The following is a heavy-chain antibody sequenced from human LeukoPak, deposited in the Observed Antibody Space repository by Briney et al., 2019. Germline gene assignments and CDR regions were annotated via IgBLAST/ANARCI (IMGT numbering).Heavy chain of an antibody. D-gene: IGHD2-2*02. V-gene: IGHV1-24*01. CDR1: GYSLTELS. Sequence: ASVRVSCKVSGYSLTELSMHWVRQAPGKGLEWMGGFDPRNGATYFEQNFQGRVTLTEDTSTDTSSMELRSLKSDDTAVYYCATSDRQFCSPISCYMNFDYWGQGTLVTVSS. J-gene: IGHJ4*02. CDR2: FDPRNGAT. CDR3: ATSDRQFCSPISCYMNFDY.